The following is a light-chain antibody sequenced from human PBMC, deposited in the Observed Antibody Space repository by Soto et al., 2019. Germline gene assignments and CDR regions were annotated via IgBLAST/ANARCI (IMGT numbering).Light chain of an antibody. CDR1: QSVSTSY. V-gene: IGKV3-20*01. CDR3: QQYGSSPLT. J-gene: IGKJ4*01. Sequence: ESGWTQSPGTLSWSPGERATLSCRAIQSVSTSYLAWYQQKPGQAPRLLIYGASSRATGIPDRFSGSGSGTDFTLTNSRLEPEDFAVYYCQQYGSSPLTFGGGTKVEIK. CDR2: GAS.